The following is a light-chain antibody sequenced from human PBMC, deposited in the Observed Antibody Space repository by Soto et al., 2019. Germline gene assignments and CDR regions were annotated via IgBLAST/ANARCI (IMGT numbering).Light chain of an antibody. J-gene: IGKJ2*01. Sequence: EIVLTQSPGTLSLSPGEGATLSCRASQSVSSNYLAWYQQEPGQAPRLLIFGAANRASDSPARFSGSGAGTDFTLTISRLEPEDFAVYYCQQYGSSPPYTFGQGTKLEIK. V-gene: IGKV3-20*01. CDR2: GAA. CDR3: QQYGSSPPYT. CDR1: QSVSSNY.